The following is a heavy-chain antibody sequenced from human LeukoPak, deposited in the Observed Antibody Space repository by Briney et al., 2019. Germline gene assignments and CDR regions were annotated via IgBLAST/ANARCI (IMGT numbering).Heavy chain of an antibody. V-gene: IGHV3-30-3*01. D-gene: IGHD4-17*01. Sequence: GGSLRLSCAASGFTFSSYAMHWVRQAPGKGLEWVAVISYDGSNKYYADSVKGRFTISRDNSKNTLYLQMNSLRAEDTAVYYCARDGGYGDYDVETSFDYWGQGTLVTVSS. CDR3: ARDGGYGDYDVETSFDY. CDR2: ISYDGSNK. CDR1: GFTFSSYA. J-gene: IGHJ4*02.